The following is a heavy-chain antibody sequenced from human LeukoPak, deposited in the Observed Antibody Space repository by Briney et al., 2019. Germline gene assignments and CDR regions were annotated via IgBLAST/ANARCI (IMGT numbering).Heavy chain of an antibody. CDR3: ARGAWATRLGS. CDR1: GESLNSYY. D-gene: IGHD2-15*01. J-gene: IGHJ4*02. Sequence: SETLSLTCAVYGESLNSYYWSWVRQPPGEGLEWIGEIDESGTTEYNPTLKSRVTISMVPSKQQFSLSLSSVTAADAAVYYCARGAWATRLGSWGLGTPVIVSS. CDR2: IDESGTT. V-gene: IGHV4-34*01.